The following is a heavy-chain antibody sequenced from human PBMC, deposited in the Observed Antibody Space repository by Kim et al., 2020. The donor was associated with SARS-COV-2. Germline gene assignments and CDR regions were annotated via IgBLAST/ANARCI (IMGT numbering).Heavy chain of an antibody. Sequence: GESLKISCKGSGYIFTSYWIGWVRQMPGKGLEWMGIIYPGDSDTRYSPSFEGQVTFSADKSISTAYLQWSSLKASDTAIHYCTGHGDLATDPVDPWGQRTLNTNSS. CDR2: IYPGDSDT. D-gene: IGHD6-13*01. J-gene: IGHJ5*02. CDR3: TGHGDLATDPVDP. V-gene: IGHV5-51*01. CDR1: GYIFTSYW.